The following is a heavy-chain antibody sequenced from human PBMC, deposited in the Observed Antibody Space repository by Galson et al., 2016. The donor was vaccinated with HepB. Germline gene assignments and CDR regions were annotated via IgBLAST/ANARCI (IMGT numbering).Heavy chain of an antibody. V-gene: IGHV6-1*01. J-gene: IGHJ6*02. D-gene: IGHD1/OR15-1a*01. CDR3: ERAPPEHQGIDV. CDR2: AYARCGERC. Sequence: CPIPSGAVSNDRDAWYWVRQSRSSGLEGLGRAYARCGERCDYEKAEKGRRTITAERTKTQFSLHLTAVTPEDKAAYSCERAPPEHQGIDVWGQGTTVTVSS. CDR1: SGAVSNDRDA.